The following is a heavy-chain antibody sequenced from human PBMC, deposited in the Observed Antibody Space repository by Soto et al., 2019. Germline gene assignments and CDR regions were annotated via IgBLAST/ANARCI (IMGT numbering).Heavy chain of an antibody. V-gene: IGHV4-4*02. CDR3: AGGGDYRFDP. J-gene: IGHJ5*02. Sequence: QVQLQESGPGLVKPSGTLSLTGAVSGGSISSSDWWSWVRQPPGKGLEWIGEIHHSGNTNYNPSLKSRVSISLDQSKNQLSLNLNSVTAADTAVYYCAGGGDYRFDPWGQGTLVTVSA. CDR1: GGSISSSDW. CDR2: IHHSGNT. D-gene: IGHD4-17*01.